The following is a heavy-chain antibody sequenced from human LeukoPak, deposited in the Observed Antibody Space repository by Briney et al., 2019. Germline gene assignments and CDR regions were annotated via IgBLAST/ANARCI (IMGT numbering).Heavy chain of an antibody. CDR3: ARRQGCSSTSCPPDY. V-gene: IGHV5-51*01. J-gene: IGHJ4*02. Sequence: GASLKISCRGSGYSFTTYWIGWVRQMPGKGLEWMGIIYPGDSDTRYTPSFQGQVTISADKSINTAYLQWSSLKASDTAMYYCARRQGCSSTSCPPDYWGQGTLVTVSS. CDR1: GYSFTTYW. CDR2: IYPGDSDT. D-gene: IGHD2-2*01.